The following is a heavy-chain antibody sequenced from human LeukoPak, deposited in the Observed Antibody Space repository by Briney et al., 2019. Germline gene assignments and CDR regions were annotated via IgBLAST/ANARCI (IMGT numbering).Heavy chain of an antibody. D-gene: IGHD2-15*01. CDR3: ARDRRGDYCSGGSCWLIFDY. Sequence: ASVKVSCKASGYTFTSYGISWVRQAPGQGLEWMGWISAYNGNTNYAQKLQGRVTMTTDTSTSTAYMELRSLRSDDTAVYYCARDRRGDYCSGGSCWLIFDYWGQGTLVTVSS. J-gene: IGHJ4*02. CDR1: GYTFTSYG. CDR2: ISAYNGNT. V-gene: IGHV1-18*01.